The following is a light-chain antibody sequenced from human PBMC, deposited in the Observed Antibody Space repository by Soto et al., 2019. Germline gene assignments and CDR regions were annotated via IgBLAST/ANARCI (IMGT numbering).Light chain of an antibody. J-gene: IGLJ1*01. CDR2: EVT. CDR1: SIDIGPYDY. CDR3: SSYTSSSTRV. Sequence: QSVLTQPASVSGSPGQSITISCTGTSIDIGPYDYVSWYQQHPGKAPKLMIYEVTNRPSGVSHRFSGSKSGSTASLTISGLQAEDEADYYCSSYTSSSTRVFGTGTKVTVL. V-gene: IGLV2-14*01.